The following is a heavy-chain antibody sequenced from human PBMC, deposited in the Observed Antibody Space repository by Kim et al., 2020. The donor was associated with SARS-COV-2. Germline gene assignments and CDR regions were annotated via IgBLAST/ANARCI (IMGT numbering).Heavy chain of an antibody. CDR2: ISYSGGT. CDR1: GGSVSSYY. D-gene: IGHD5-18*01. J-gene: IGHJ4*02. CDR3: ARGQGDTYGHWPDY. V-gene: IGHV4-59*02. Sequence: SETLSLTCTVSGGSVSSYYWTWIRQTPGKGLEWIGYISYSGGTNCNPSLKSRAAISVDTSKNQFSLKLSSVTAADTAVYYCARGQGDTYGHWPDYWGQGILVTVSS.